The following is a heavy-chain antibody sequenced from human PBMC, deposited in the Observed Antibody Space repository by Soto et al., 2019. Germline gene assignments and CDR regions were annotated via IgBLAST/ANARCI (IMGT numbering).Heavy chain of an antibody. V-gene: IGHV4-59*01. D-gene: IGHD3-22*01. J-gene: IGHJ4*02. CDR1: GGSISSYY. CDR3: ARRGIDSSDWYFDY. CDR2: IYYSGST. Sequence: SENLSLTCTVSGGSISSYYWSWIRQPPGKGLEWIGYIYYSGSTNYNPSLKSRVTISVDTSKNQFSLKLSSVTAADTAVYYCARRGIDSSDWYFDYWGQGTLVTVSS.